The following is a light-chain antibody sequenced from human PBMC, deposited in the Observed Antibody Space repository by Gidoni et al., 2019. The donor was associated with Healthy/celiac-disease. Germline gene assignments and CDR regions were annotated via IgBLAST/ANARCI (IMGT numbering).Light chain of an antibody. CDR2: AAS. CDR1: QGISSY. J-gene: IGKJ3*01. Sequence: DIQLTQSPSFLSASVGDRVTITCRASQGISSYLAWYQQKPGKAPKLLIYAASTLQSGVPSRFRGSGSETEFTLTISSLQPEDFATYYCQQLNSYPSTFGPGTKVDIK. CDR3: QQLNSYPST. V-gene: IGKV1-9*01.